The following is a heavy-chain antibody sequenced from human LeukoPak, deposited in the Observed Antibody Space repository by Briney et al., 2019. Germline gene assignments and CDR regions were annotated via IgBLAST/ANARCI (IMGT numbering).Heavy chain of an antibody. D-gene: IGHD3-10*01. J-gene: IGHJ4*02. CDR2: ISAYNGNT. Sequence: ASVTVSCKASGYTFTSYGISGVRQAPGQGLEWMGWISAYNGNTNYAQKLQGRVTMTTDTSTSTAYMELRSLRSDDTAVYYCARRLLWFGELGEDYWGQGTLVTVSS. V-gene: IGHV1-18*04. CDR1: GYTFTSYG. CDR3: ARRLLWFGELGEDY.